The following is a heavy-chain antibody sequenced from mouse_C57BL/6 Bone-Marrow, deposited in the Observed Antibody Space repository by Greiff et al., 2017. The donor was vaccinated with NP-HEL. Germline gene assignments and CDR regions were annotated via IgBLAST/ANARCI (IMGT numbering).Heavy chain of an antibody. D-gene: IGHD2-2*01. V-gene: IGHV1-47*01. CDR1: GYTFTTYP. Sequence: QVQLKQSGAELVKPGASVKMSCKASGYTFTTYPIEWMKQNHGKSLEWIGNFHPYNDDTKYNEKFKGKATLTVEKSSSTVYLELSRLTSDCSCVYYFGRGGGLKLDWYFDVWGTGTTVTVSS. CDR3: GRGGGLKLDWYFDV. J-gene: IGHJ1*03. CDR2: FHPYNDDT.